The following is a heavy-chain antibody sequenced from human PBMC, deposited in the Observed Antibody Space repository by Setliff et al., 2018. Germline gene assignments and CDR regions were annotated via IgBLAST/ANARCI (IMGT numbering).Heavy chain of an antibody. CDR1: GFSINSGTHF. Sequence: SETLSLTCTVSGFSINSGTHFWGRIRQPPGKGLEWIGRIHYSGNTYYNASLKSRVIISVDTAQNQFSLSLSSVTAADTAVYYCARTGTYRYFDYWGQGTLVTVSS. V-gene: IGHV4-39*01. CDR2: IHYSGNT. J-gene: IGHJ4*02. CDR3: ARTGTYRYFDY. D-gene: IGHD1-1*01.